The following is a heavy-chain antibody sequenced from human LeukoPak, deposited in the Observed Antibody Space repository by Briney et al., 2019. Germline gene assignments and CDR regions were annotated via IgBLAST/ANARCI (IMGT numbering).Heavy chain of an antibody. J-gene: IGHJ5*02. CDR2: VASSGTS. D-gene: IGHD2-21*02. CDR1: GDSLNTYY. Sequence: SETLSLTCTVSGDSLNTYYWTWIRQTPGKELEWIGFVASSGTSNYNPSLKSRVSISIDTSKNQFSLAPTSVTPADTAVYYCARVVRGVVTSNWFDPWGQGTLVSVSS. V-gene: IGHV4-59*01. CDR3: ARVVRGVVTSNWFDP.